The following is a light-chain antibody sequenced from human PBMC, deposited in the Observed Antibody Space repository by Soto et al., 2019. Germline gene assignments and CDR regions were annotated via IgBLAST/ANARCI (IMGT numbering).Light chain of an antibody. CDR2: DTS. J-gene: IGKJ5*01. CDR1: QSVSSSY. V-gene: IGKV3D-20*01. CDR3: QQYGSSPIT. Sequence: VVLTQSPATLSFSPGERFTLSCGASQSVSSSYVAWYQHKPGLAPRLLIHDTSSRAIGIPDRLSGSKSGTNSTLTIRRMEPEDVGMYYCQQYGSSPITFGQGTRLEIK.